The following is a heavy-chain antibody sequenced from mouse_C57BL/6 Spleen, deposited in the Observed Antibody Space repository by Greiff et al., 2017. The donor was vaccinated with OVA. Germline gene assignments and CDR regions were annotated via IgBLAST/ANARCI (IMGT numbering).Heavy chain of an antibody. V-gene: IGHV2-6*01. CDR3: ASSGGSSPWCGY. Sequence: QVQLKESGPGLVAPSQSLSITCTVSGFSLTSYGVDWVRQSPGKGLEWLGVIWGVGSTNYNSALKSRLSISKDNSKSQVFLKMIGRQTDDTAMDYCASSGGSSPWCGYWGQGTLVTVSA. D-gene: IGHD1-1*01. CDR1: GFSLTSYG. J-gene: IGHJ3*01. CDR2: IWGVGST.